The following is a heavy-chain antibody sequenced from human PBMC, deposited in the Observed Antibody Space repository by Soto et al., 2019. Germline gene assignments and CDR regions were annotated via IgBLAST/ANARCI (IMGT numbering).Heavy chain of an antibody. D-gene: IGHD3-10*01. Sequence: GGSLRLSCAASGFTFSSYGMHWVRQAPGKGLEWVAVISYDGSNKYYADSVKGRFTISRDNSKNTLYLQMNSLRAEDTAVYYCAKGRHYYGSGSYYNYYDSSGPDFDYWGQGTLVTVSS. CDR2: ISYDGSNK. CDR3: AKGRHYYGSGSYYNYYDSSGPDFDY. J-gene: IGHJ4*02. CDR1: GFTFSSYG. V-gene: IGHV3-30*18.